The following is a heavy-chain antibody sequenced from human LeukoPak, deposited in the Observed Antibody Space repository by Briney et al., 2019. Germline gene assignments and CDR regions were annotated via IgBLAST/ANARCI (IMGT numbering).Heavy chain of an antibody. CDR3: ARGVEPLAANTLAY. CDR2: LYSDGNT. V-gene: IGHV3-53*01. Sequence: GGSLRLSCAASGFTVITNYMTWVRQAPGKGLEWVSVLYSDGNTKYADSVQGRFTISRDNSKNTLYLEMNSLSPDDTAVYYCARGVEPLAANTLAYWGQGSLVTVSS. CDR1: GFTVITNY. J-gene: IGHJ4*02. D-gene: IGHD1-14*01.